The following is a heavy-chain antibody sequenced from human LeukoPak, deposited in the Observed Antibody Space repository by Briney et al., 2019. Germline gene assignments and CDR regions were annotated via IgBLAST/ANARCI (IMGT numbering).Heavy chain of an antibody. D-gene: IGHD3-10*01. CDR3: ARGRTPLYYYGSGSFYDY. CDR1: GGSFSGYY. J-gene: IGHJ4*02. CDR2: INHSGST. V-gene: IGHV4-34*01. Sequence: SETLSLTCAVYGGSFSGYYWSWIRQPPGKGLEWIGEINHSGSTNYNPSLKSRVTISVDTSKDQFSLKLSSVTAADTAVYYCARGRTPLYYYGSGSFYDYWGQGALVTVSS.